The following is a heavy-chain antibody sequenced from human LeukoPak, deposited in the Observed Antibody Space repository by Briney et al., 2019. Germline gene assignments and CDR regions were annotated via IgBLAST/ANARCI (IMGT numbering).Heavy chain of an antibody. Sequence: ASVKVSCKXSGYTFTSYGISWVRQAPGQGLEWMGWINPNSGGTNYAQKFQGRVTVTRDTSISTAYMELSRLRSDDTAVYYCARDRRASGSPYFDYWGQGTLVTVSS. V-gene: IGHV1-2*02. CDR1: GYTFTSYG. CDR2: INPNSGGT. D-gene: IGHD1-26*01. CDR3: ARDRRASGSPYFDY. J-gene: IGHJ4*02.